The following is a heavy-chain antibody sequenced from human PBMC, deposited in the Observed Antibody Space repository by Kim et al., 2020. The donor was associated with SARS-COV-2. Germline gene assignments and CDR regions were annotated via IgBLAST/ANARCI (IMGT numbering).Heavy chain of an antibody. CDR2: ISSSGGTI. J-gene: IGHJ4*02. D-gene: IGHD3-22*01. CDR1: GFTFSSYE. Sequence: GGSLRLSCAASGFTFSSYEMNWVRQAPGKGLEWVSYISSSGGTIKHADSVKGRFTISRDNAKNSLYLQMSSLRAEDTAVYYCARDPRSGYYAALFDYWGQGTLVTVSS. CDR3: ARDPRSGYYAALFDY. V-gene: IGHV3-48*03.